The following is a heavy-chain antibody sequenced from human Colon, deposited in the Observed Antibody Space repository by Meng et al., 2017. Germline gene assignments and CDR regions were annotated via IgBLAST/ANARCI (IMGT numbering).Heavy chain of an antibody. D-gene: IGHD4-17*01. CDR3: ARVNGDFDEAWFDP. V-gene: IGHV4-34*11. Sequence: QAPRQQWGAGLLQPSETLSLPCAVYGGSFSGYYWSWIRQPPGKGLEWIGYIYYTGNTNYNPSLASRVSMSLDTSKNHFSLHLTSVTAADTAIYYCARVNGDFDEAWFDPWGQGTLVTVSS. CDR1: GGSFSGYY. J-gene: IGHJ5*02. CDR2: IYYTGNT.